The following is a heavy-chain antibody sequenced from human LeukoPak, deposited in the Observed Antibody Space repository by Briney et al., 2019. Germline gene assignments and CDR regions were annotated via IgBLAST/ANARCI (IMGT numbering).Heavy chain of an antibody. V-gene: IGHV4-31*03. CDR3: ARVVVPAAIVY. CDR1: GDSINMIVNY. J-gene: IGHJ4*02. Sequence: SETLSLTCSVPGDSINMIVNYWSWIRHSPGRGPEWIGYIYKGRSTSYTPSLKNRFTISVHTSKQQFSLILESVTAADTAVYYCARVVVPAAIVYWGQGIPVTVSS. CDR2: IYKGRST. D-gene: IGHD2-15*01.